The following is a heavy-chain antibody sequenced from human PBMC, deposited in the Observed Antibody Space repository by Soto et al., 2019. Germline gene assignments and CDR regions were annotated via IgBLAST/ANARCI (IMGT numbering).Heavy chain of an antibody. CDR3: AGDPRQPDY. D-gene: IGHD1-1*01. CDR1: GYTFASYA. CDR2: ISAYNGNT. Sequence: QVHLVQSGAEVKKPGASVKVSCKASGYTFASYAISWMRQAPGQGLEWMGWISAYNGNTNYAQKIQGRGTMTTDTSASKGYSELRSPRSDDSAVYYCAGDPRQPDYWGLATLVTVCS. J-gene: IGHJ4*02. V-gene: IGHV1-18*01.